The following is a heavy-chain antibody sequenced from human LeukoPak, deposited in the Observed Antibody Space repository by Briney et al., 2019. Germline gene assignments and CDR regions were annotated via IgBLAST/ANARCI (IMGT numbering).Heavy chain of an antibody. D-gene: IGHD1-26*01. CDR1: GGTFSSYA. Sequence: GSSVKVSCKASGGTFSSYAISWVRQAPGQGLEWMGGITPVFGTAKYAQKFQGRVTITAGTSTSTAYMELSSLRSEDTAVYYCARQSGTYWGLDYWGQGTLVTVSS. CDR2: ITPVFGTA. J-gene: IGHJ4*02. V-gene: IGHV1-69*06. CDR3: ARQSGTYWGLDY.